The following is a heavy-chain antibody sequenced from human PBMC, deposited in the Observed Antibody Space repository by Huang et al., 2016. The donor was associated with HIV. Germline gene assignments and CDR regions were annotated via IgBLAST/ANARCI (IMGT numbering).Heavy chain of an antibody. CDR2: RSNDGSNN. CDR3: ARAKDTWDAYDI. CDR1: GFPVNNHA. D-gene: IGHD5-18*01. V-gene: IGHV3-30-3*01. J-gene: IGHJ3*02. Sequence: QVQLVESGGGVVQPGRSLRLSCAASGFPVNNHAMHWVRQAPGKGLDWVAVRSNDGSNNYYADSVKGRFTISRDSSKSTLFLHMTSLRTEDTAVYYCARAKDTWDAYDIWGQGTMVIVSS.